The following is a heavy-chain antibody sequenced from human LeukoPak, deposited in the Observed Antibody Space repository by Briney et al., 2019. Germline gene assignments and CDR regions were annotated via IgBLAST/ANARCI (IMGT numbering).Heavy chain of an antibody. J-gene: IGHJ4*02. CDR3: AKLAPAEYSGYDGDY. CDR2: ISSSGGST. Sequence: PGGSLRLSCAVSGFTVSSSYLSWVRQAPGRGLEWVSGISSSGGSTHYTDSVKGRFTISRDSSKNTLYLQMNSLRVEDTAVYYCAKLAPAEYSGYDGDYWGQGTLVTVSS. D-gene: IGHD5-12*01. CDR1: GFTVSSSY. V-gene: IGHV3-23*01.